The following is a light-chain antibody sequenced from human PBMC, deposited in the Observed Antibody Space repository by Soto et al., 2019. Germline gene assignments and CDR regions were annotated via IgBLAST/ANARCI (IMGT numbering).Light chain of an antibody. CDR2: AAS. J-gene: IGKJ3*01. V-gene: IGKV1-27*01. Sequence: DIQMTQSPSSLSASVGDRVTITCRASQGISNFLAWYQQKPGKVPKLLIYAASTLQSGVPSRFSGSGSGTDFTLTISSLQPDDVATYYCQKYNSASFTFGHGTKVDIK. CDR3: QKYNSASFT. CDR1: QGISNF.